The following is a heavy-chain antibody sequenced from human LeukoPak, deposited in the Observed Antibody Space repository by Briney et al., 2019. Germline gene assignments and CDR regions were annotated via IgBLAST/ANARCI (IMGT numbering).Heavy chain of an antibody. Sequence: HSGGSLRLSCAASGFTFSSYWMNWVRQAPGKGLVWVSRIASDGSSTTYADSVKGRFSISRDNGKNTLFLQMNSLRAEDAAVYYCVRGNDYGGPHYWGQGTLVTVSS. CDR1: GFTFSSYW. CDR2: IASDGSST. D-gene: IGHD4-23*01. J-gene: IGHJ4*02. CDR3: VRGNDYGGPHY. V-gene: IGHV3-74*01.